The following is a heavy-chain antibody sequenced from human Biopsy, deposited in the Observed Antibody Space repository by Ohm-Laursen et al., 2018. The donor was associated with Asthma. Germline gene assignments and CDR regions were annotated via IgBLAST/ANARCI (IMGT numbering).Heavy chain of an antibody. CDR1: GGSVSSGSYY. CDR3: ARVRTTLRYFDL. J-gene: IGHJ2*01. V-gene: IGHV4-61*01. CDR2: ISYSGST. D-gene: IGHD2-15*01. Sequence: GTLSLTCTVSGGSVSSGSYYWSWIRQPPGKGLAWVSYISYSGSTDYNPSLKSRLTISMNPSKNQSSLKLSSVTAADTAVYYCARVRTTLRYFDLWGRGTLVTVSS.